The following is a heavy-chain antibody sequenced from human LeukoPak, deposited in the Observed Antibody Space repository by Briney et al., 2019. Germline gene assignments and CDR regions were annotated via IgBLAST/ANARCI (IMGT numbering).Heavy chain of an antibody. J-gene: IGHJ3*02. Sequence: GGSLRLSCVGSGFMFSDYYMSWIRRASGKGLEWVSYISNDSVDKYYVDSVRGRFTISRDNAKKSMYLQMSGLRVEDTAVYYCARRDWVSGAMRDFAIWGQGTMVTVSS. V-gene: IGHV3-11*04. D-gene: IGHD1-1*01. CDR2: ISNDSVDK. CDR1: GFMFSDYY. CDR3: ARRDWVSGAMRDFAI.